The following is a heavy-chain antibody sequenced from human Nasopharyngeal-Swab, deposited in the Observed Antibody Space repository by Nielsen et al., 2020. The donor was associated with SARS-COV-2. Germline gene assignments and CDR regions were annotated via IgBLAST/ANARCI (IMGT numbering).Heavy chain of an antibody. V-gene: IGHV5-51*01. CDR2: IYPGDSDT. Sequence: KVSCKGSGYSFTSYWIGWVRQMPGKGLEWMGIIYPGDSDTRYSPSFQGQVTISADKSISTAYLQWSSLKASDTAMYYCARRVGYCSGGSCCFDYWGQGTLVTVSS. J-gene: IGHJ4*02. CDR1: GYSFTSYW. CDR3: ARRVGYCSGGSCCFDY. D-gene: IGHD2-15*01.